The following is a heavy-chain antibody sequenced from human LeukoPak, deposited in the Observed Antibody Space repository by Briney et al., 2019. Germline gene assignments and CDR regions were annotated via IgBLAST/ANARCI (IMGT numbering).Heavy chain of an antibody. J-gene: IGHJ4*02. D-gene: IGHD3-22*01. Sequence: PSGGSLRLSCAASGFTFSNYGMHWVRQTPGKGLEWVASVSYDGSDKNYVDSVRGRFTISRDNSGNTLYLQMNSLGAEDTAVYYCAKASGYDSSGYYYYFDYWGQGTLVTVSS. V-gene: IGHV3-30*18. CDR3: AKASGYDSSGYYYYFDY. CDR1: GFTFSNYG. CDR2: VSYDGSDK.